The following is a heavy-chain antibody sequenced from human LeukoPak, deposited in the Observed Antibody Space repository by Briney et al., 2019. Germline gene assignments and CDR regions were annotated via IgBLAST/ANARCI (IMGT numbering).Heavy chain of an antibody. Sequence: SETLSLTCSVSGGPIGTNYWSWIRQVPGKGLEWIGYSSYSGSSNYNPSLKSRVTISVDTSKNQFSLGLSSVTAADTAVYYCARRTGTTVWDDAFDIWGQGTMVTVSS. D-gene: IGHD1-7*01. CDR1: GGPIGTNY. CDR2: SSYSGSS. CDR3: ARRTGTTVWDDAFDI. V-gene: IGHV4-59*08. J-gene: IGHJ3*02.